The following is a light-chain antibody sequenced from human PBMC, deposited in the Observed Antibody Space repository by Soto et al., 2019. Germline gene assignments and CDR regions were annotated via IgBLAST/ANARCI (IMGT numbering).Light chain of an antibody. CDR2: EVT. Sequence: ALTQPASVSGSPGQSIAISCTGSSSDVGFYNYISWYQQHPGKVPKLIIYEVTNRPSGVSNRFSGSKSGNTASLTISGLQAEDEADYYCCSSTTSSTRVFGAGTKVTVL. CDR1: SSDVGFYNY. CDR3: CSSTTSSTRV. J-gene: IGLJ1*01. V-gene: IGLV2-14*01.